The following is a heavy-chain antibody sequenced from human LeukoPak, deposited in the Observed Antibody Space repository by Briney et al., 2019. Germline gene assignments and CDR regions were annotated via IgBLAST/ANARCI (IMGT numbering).Heavy chain of an antibody. CDR3: ARRDSSGYYYVVAFDI. D-gene: IGHD3-22*01. V-gene: IGHV3-48*03. CDR2: ISSSGTTR. J-gene: IGHJ3*02. CDR1: GFTFSSYE. Sequence: GGSLRLSCAASGFTFSSYEMNWVRQAPGKGLEWVSYISSSGTTRYYADSVKGRFTISRDNAKNSLYLQLNSLRAEDTAVYYCARRDSSGYYYVVAFDIWGQGTMVTVSS.